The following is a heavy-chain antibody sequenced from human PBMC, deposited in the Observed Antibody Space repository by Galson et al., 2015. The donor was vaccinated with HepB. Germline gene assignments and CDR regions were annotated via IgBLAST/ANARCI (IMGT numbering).Heavy chain of an antibody. CDR2: ISAGGDST. V-gene: IGHV3-23*01. D-gene: IGHD3-16*01. Sequence: SLRLSCAASGFTFSSSAMHWVRQAPGKGLEWVSGISAGGDSTYYAASVQGRFTFSRDNSKNTLYLQMNSLRAEDTAIYYCAKERGGSLLLFDNWGQGTLVSVSS. J-gene: IGHJ4*02. CDR3: AKERGGSLLLFDN. CDR1: GFTFSSSA.